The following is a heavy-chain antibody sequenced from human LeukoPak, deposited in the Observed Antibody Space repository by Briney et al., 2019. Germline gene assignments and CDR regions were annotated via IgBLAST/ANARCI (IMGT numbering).Heavy chain of an antibody. CDR3: ATTSIAAAVPGCFDY. D-gene: IGHD6-13*01. V-gene: IGHV3-48*03. CDR2: ISSSGKTI. Sequence: PGGSLRLSCAASGLTFSSYAMSWVRQAPGKGLEWVSYISSSGKTIYYADPTKGRFTVSRDNAKNSLYLQMNSLRAEDTAVYYCATTSIAAAVPGCFDYWGQGTLVTVFS. CDR1: GLTFSSYA. J-gene: IGHJ4*02.